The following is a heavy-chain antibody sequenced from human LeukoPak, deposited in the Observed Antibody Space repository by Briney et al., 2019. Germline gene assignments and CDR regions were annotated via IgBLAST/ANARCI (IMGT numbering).Heavy chain of an antibody. D-gene: IGHD3-10*01. CDR3: ARAYGSGRYYYYYGMDV. V-gene: IGHV1-8*01. J-gene: IGHJ6*02. CDR2: MNPNSGNT. Sequence: ASVNVSCKASGYTFTSYDINWVRQATGQGLEWMGWMNPNSGNTGYAQKFQGRVTMTRNTSISTAYMELSSLRSEDTAVYYCARAYGSGRYYYYYGMDVWGQGTTVTVSS. CDR1: GYTFTSYD.